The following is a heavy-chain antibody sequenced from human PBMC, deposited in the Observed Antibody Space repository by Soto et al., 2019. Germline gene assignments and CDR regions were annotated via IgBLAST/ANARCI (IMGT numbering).Heavy chain of an antibody. Sequence: ASVKVSCKVSGIALTELSIHWVRQTPGKGLEWMGGFDPENDETVYAQKFQGRVSMTQDTSADAAYMELSSLTSDDTAVYYCASEPFCRGGCFCIHFHFWGQGTLVIVSS. CDR2: FDPENDET. V-gene: IGHV1-24*01. D-gene: IGHD2-15*01. CDR3: ASEPFCRGGCFCIHFHF. CDR1: GIALTELS. J-gene: IGHJ1*01.